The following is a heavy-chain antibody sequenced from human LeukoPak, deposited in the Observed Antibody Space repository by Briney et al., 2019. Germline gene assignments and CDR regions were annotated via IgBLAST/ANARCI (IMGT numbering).Heavy chain of an antibody. V-gene: IGHV4-30-2*01. Sequence: PSQTLSLTCTVSGGSISSGGYYWSWIRQPPGKGLEWIGYIYHSGSTYYNPSLKSRVTISVDTSKNQFSLKLSSVTAADTAVYYCARDRGSGWYDGYFDLWGRGTLVTVSS. CDR3: ARDRGSGWYDGYFDL. CDR2: IYHSGST. D-gene: IGHD6-19*01. J-gene: IGHJ2*01. CDR1: GGSISSGGYY.